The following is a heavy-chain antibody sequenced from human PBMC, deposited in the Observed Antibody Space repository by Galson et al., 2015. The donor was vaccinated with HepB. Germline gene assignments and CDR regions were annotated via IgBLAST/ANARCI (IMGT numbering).Heavy chain of an antibody. D-gene: IGHD3-3*01. Sequence: SLRLSCAASGFTFSSYAMSWVRQAPGKGLEWVSAISGSGGSTYYADPVKGRFTISRDNSKNTLYLQMNGLRAEDTAVYYCAKDTLPLRNWYFDLWGRGTLVTVSS. CDR1: GFTFSSYA. CDR2: ISGSGGST. CDR3: AKDTLPLRNWYFDL. V-gene: IGHV3-23*01. J-gene: IGHJ2*01.